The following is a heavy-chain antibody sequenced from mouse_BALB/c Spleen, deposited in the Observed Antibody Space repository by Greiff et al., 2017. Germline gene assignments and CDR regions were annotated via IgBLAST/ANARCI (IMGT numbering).Heavy chain of an antibody. V-gene: IGHV1-14*01. CDR2: INPYNDGT. D-gene: IGHD2-1*01. Sequence: EVKLMESGPELVKPGASVKMSCKASGYTFTSYVMHWVKQKPGQGLEWIGYINPYNDGTKYNEKFKGKATLTSDKSSSTAYMELSSLTSEDSAVYYCARGGDYGNFYYYAMDYWGQGTSVTVSS. J-gene: IGHJ4*01. CDR1: GYTFTSYV. CDR3: ARGGDYGNFYYYAMDY.